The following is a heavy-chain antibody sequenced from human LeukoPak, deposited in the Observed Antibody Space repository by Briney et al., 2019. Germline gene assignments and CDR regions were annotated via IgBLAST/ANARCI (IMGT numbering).Heavy chain of an antibody. CDR3: ARRQRAVAGPFDY. J-gene: IGHJ4*02. CDR2: IYYSGST. Sequence: SETLSLTCTVSGGSISSYYWSWIRQPPGKGLEWIGSIYYSGSTYYNPSLKSRVTISVDTSKNQFSLKLSSVTAADTAVYYCARRQRAVAGPFDYWGQGTLVTVSS. CDR1: GGSISSYY. V-gene: IGHV4-59*05. D-gene: IGHD6-19*01.